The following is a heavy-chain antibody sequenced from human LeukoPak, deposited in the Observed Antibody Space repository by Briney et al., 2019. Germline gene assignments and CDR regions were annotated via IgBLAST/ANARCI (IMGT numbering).Heavy chain of an antibody. V-gene: IGHV3-49*04. D-gene: IGHD3-22*01. CDR3: TREVYYYDSSGYFDY. CDR1: GFTFGDYA. Sequence: GGSLRLSCTASGFTFGDYAMSWVRQAPGKGLEWVGFIRSKAYGGTTEYAASVKGRFTISRDDSKSIAYLQMNSLKTEDTAVYYCTREVYYYDSSGYFDYWGQGTLVTVSS. J-gene: IGHJ4*02. CDR2: IRSKAYGGTT.